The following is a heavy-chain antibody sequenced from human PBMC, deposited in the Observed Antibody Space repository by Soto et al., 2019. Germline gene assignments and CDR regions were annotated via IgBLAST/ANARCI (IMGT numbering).Heavy chain of an antibody. CDR3: ARDPVGTAASRFYFDY. D-gene: IGHD3-10*01. J-gene: IGHJ4*02. Sequence: SETLSLTCTVSGGSISSYYWSWIRQPPGKGLEWIGYIYYSGSTNYNPSRKSRVTISEDTSKNQFSLKLSSVAAADTAVYYWARDPVGTAASRFYFDYWGQGTLVTVSS. CDR1: GGSISSYY. CDR2: IYYSGST. V-gene: IGHV4-59*01.